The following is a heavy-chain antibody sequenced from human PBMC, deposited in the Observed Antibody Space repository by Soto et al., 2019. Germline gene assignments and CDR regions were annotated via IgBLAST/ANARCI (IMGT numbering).Heavy chain of an antibody. D-gene: IGHD3-22*01. Sequence: ASVKVSCKASGYTFTSYGISWVRQAPGQGLEWMGWISAYNGSTNYAQKLQGRVTMTTDTSTSTAYMELRSLRSDDTAVYYCARDRYYYDSSGYYDAFDIWGQGTMVTVS. CDR1: GYTFTSYG. CDR3: ARDRYYYDSSGYYDAFDI. J-gene: IGHJ3*02. CDR2: ISAYNGST. V-gene: IGHV1-18*01.